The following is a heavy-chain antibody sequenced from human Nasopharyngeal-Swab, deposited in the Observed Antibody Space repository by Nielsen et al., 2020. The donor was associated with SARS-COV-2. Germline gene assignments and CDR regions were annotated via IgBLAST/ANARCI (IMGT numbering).Heavy chain of an antibody. V-gene: IGHV3-20*01. Sequence: GESLKISCAASGFTFSSYAMNWVRQVPGKGLEWVANINWIGGSADYSDAVKGRFTISRDNAKNSLYLQMNSLRAEDTAIYHCARQTIYSFGWFDSWGQGNLVTVSS. CDR1: GFTFSSYA. D-gene: IGHD3-3*01. CDR3: ARQTIYSFGWFDS. J-gene: IGHJ5*01. CDR2: INWIGGSA.